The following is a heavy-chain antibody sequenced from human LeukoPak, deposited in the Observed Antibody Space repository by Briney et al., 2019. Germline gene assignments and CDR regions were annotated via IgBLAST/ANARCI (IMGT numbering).Heavy chain of an antibody. CDR3: ARARKRCEIITLDY. D-gene: IGHD3-22*01. CDR1: GFTFSSYA. V-gene: IGHV3-30-3*01. Sequence: GGSLRLSCAASGFTFSSYAMHWVRQAPGKGLEWVAVISYDGSSKYYADSVKGRFTISRDNSKNTLYLQMNSLRAEDTAVYYCARARKRCEIITLDYWGQGTLVTVSS. CDR2: ISYDGSSK. J-gene: IGHJ4*02.